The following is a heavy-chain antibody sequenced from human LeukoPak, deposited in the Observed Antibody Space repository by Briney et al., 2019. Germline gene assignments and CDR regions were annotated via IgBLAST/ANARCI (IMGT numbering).Heavy chain of an antibody. D-gene: IGHD6-6*01. CDR3: ASREYSSSSSHCTSSYYFDY. CDR2: IYPGDSDT. V-gene: IGHV5-51*01. Sequence: GESLKISCKGSGYSFTRDWIGWVRQMPGKGLEWMGIIYPGDSDTRYSPSFQGQVTISADKSISTAYLQWSSLKASDTAMYYCASREYSSSSSHCTSSYYFDYWGQGTLVTVSS. CDR1: GYSFTRDW. J-gene: IGHJ4*02.